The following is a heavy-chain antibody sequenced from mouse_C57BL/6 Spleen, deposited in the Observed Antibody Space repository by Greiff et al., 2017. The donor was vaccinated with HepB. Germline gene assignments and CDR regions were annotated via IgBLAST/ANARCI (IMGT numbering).Heavy chain of an antibody. CDR3: ARGTTATDYFDY. V-gene: IGHV1-66*01. CDR2: IYPGSGNT. D-gene: IGHD1-2*01. Sequence: LVESGPELVKPGASVKISCKASGYSFTSYYIHWVKQRPGQGLEWIGWIYPGSGNTKYNEKFKGKATLTADTSSSTAYMQLSSLTSEDSAVYYCARGTTATDYFDYWGQGTTLTVSS. CDR1: GYSFTSYY. J-gene: IGHJ2*01.